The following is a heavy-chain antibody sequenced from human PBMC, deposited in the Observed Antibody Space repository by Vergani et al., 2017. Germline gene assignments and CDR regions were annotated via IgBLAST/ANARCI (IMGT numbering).Heavy chain of an antibody. CDR3: AKHFRGWGIDY. Sequence: QVQLVESGGGVVQRGGSLRLSCATSGFTLSNYDMQWIRQGPGKGLEFVAFIQFDGSNQYYADSVKGRFTLSRDFFKNTLYLQMSSLRNDDTATYYCAKHFRGWGIDYWGQGTQVIVSS. D-gene: IGHD3-16*01. J-gene: IGHJ4*02. V-gene: IGHV3-30*02. CDR2: IQFDGSNQ. CDR1: GFTLSNYD.